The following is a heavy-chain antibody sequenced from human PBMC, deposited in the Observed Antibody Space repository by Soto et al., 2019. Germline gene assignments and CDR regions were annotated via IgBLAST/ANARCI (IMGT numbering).Heavy chain of an antibody. D-gene: IGHD3-10*01. J-gene: IGHJ6*02. CDR2: IRSKAYGGTT. CDR3: TTGSGSPSGDGMDV. CDR1: GFTFGDYA. Sequence: EVQLVESGGGLVKPGRSLRLSCTASGFTFGDYAMSWFRQAPGKGLEWVGFIRSKAYGGTTEYAASVKGRFTISRDDSKSIAYLQMNSLKTEDTAVYYWTTGSGSPSGDGMDVWGQGTTVTVSS. V-gene: IGHV3-49*05.